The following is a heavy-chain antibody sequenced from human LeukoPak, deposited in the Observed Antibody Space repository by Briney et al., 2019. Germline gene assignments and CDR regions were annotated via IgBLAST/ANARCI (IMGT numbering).Heavy chain of an antibody. CDR3: AKLLGSYYNPLDY. D-gene: IGHD1-26*01. CDR1: GFTFSSYG. V-gene: IGHV3-33*06. Sequence: GGSLRLSCAASGFTFSSYGMHWVRQAPGKGLEWVAVIWYDGSNKYYADSVKGRFTISRDNSKNTLYLQMNSLRAEDTAVYYCAKLLGSYYNPLDYWGQGTLVTVSS. J-gene: IGHJ4*02. CDR2: IWYDGSNK.